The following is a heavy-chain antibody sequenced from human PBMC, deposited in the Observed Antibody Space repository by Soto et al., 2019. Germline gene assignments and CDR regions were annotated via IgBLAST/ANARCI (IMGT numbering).Heavy chain of an antibody. CDR3: ARGGYYYDSSGYYPRPRDWFDP. D-gene: IGHD3-22*01. Sequence: SVTLSLTCTVSGGALSSGGYDGSWIRQHPGQGLEWIGYIYYSGSTYYNPSLKSRVTISVDTSKNQFSLKLSSVTDADTAVYYCARGGYYYDSSGYYPRPRDWFDPWGQGPLVTVSS. CDR2: IYYSGST. J-gene: IGHJ5*02. V-gene: IGHV4-31*03. CDR1: GGALSSGGYD.